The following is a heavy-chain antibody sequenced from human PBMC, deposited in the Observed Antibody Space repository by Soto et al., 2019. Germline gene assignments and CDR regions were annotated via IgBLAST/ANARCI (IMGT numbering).Heavy chain of an antibody. J-gene: IGHJ4*02. CDR2: ISYDGSNK. Sequence: SLRLSCAASGFTFSSYGMHWVRQAPGKGLERVAVISYDGSNKYYADSVKGRFTISRDNSKNTLYLQMNSLRAEDTAVYYCAKDRAEWELLVTDYWGQGTLVTVSS. V-gene: IGHV3-30*18. CDR3: AKDRAEWELLVTDY. D-gene: IGHD1-26*01. CDR1: GFTFSSYG.